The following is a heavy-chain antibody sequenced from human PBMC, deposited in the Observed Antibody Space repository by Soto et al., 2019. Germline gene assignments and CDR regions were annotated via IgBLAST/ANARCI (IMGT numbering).Heavy chain of an antibody. J-gene: IGHJ5*02. Sequence: QVQLVQSGAEVKKPGSSVKVSCKASGGTFSSYAISWVRQAPGQGLEWMGGIIPIFGTANYAQKFQGRVTITADESTSTAYMELSSLRSEDTAVYYCARVVRYSSSWQPIYNWFDPWGQGTLVTVSS. CDR2: IIPIFGTA. V-gene: IGHV1-69*01. CDR3: ARVVRYSSSWQPIYNWFDP. D-gene: IGHD6-13*01. CDR1: GGTFSSYA.